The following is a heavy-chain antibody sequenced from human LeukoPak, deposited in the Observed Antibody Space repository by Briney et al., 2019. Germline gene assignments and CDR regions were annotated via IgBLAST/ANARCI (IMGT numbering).Heavy chain of an antibody. Sequence: GGSLRLSCAASGFTFSSYAMSWVRQAPGKGLEWVAVISYDGSNKYYADSVKGRFTISRDNSKNTLYLQMSSLRAEDTAVYYCARDPDLTYYDFWSGYYTPDYWGQGTLVTVSS. CDR1: GFTFSSYA. CDR3: ARDPDLTYYDFWSGYYTPDY. J-gene: IGHJ4*02. D-gene: IGHD3-3*01. V-gene: IGHV3-30-3*01. CDR2: ISYDGSNK.